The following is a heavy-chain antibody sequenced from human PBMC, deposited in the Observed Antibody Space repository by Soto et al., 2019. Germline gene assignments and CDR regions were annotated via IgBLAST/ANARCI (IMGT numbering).Heavy chain of an antibody. CDR3: ARGESSSSESHAQNWFDA. J-gene: IGHJ5*02. CDR2: IYYSGST. CDR1: GGSISSYY. Sequence: SETLSLTCTVSGGSISSYYWSWIRQPPGKGLEWIGYIYYSGSTNYNPSLKSRVTISVATSKNQFSQKLSSVTAADTAVYYCARGESSSSESHAQNWFDAWGQGTLVTVSS. D-gene: IGHD6-6*01. V-gene: IGHV4-59*01.